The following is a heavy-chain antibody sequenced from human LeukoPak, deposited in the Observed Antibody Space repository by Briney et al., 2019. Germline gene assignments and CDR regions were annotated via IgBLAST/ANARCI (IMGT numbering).Heavy chain of an antibody. CDR1: GFTFTSYW. CDR3: AKDREGTIADYFDY. D-gene: IGHD1-7*01. CDR2: INNDGSGA. Sequence: PGGSLRLSCAASGFTFTSYWMHWVRQAPGKGLVWVSRINNDGSGAIYADSVRGRFTISRDNARSTVHLQMNSLRGEDTAVYYCAKDREGTIADYFDYWGQGTLVTVSS. V-gene: IGHV3-74*01. J-gene: IGHJ4*02.